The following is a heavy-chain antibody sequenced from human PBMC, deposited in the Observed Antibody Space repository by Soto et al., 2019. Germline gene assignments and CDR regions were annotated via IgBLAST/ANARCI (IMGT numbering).Heavy chain of an antibody. Sequence: QLQLQESGPGLVKPSETLSLTCTVSDDSIVSSDYYWGWIRQPPGKGLEWIGSIYYSGSTYYNPSLKSRVTISGDTSKNQFSLRLRSVTAADTAVYYCARHLYVTFDYWGQGTLVTVSS. CDR3: ARHLYVTFDY. J-gene: IGHJ4*02. D-gene: IGHD3-16*01. V-gene: IGHV4-39*01. CDR2: IYYSGST. CDR1: DDSIVSSDYY.